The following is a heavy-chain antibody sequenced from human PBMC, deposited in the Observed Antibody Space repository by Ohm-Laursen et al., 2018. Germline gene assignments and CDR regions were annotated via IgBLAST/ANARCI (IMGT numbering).Heavy chain of an antibody. D-gene: IGHD2-15*01. V-gene: IGHV3-11*01. CDR3: ARNLGHCSGGGCYYFDP. J-gene: IGHJ5*02. CDR1: GFTFSDYY. Sequence: SLRLSCAASGFTFSDYYMSWIRQAPGKGLEWLSYITGSSDTIYYVDSVKSRFTISRDNAKNSLYLKMNSLRAEDTAVYYCARNLGHCSGGGCYYFDPWGPGTQVTVSS. CDR2: ITGSSDTI.